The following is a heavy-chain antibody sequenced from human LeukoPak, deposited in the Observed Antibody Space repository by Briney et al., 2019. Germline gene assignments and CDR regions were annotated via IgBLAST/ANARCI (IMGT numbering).Heavy chain of an antibody. CDR3: ARGRRIGTNSYYFDY. J-gene: IGHJ4*02. CDR2: ISGSGTNT. D-gene: IGHD1-26*01. V-gene: IGHV3-23*01. CDR1: GFTFSSYS. Sequence: GSLRLSCAASGFTFSSYSMNWVRQAPGRGLEWLSSISGSGTNTHNADSVRGRFTISRDNSKNTVYLQMNSLRAEDTAIYFCARGRRIGTNSYYFDYWGQGALVTVSS.